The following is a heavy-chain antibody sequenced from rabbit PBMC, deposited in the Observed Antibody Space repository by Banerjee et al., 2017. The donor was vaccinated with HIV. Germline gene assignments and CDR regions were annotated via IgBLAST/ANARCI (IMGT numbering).Heavy chain of an antibody. V-gene: IGHV1S45*01. CDR3: ARSYAGRLDL. J-gene: IGHJ4*01. D-gene: IGHD4-2*01. CDR1: GFDFSSYYM. Sequence: QEQLKESGGGLVQPGGSLKLSCKASGFDFSSYYMSWVRQAPGKGLEWIACIFGGGGITYYASWAKGRFTISKTSSTTVTLQMTSLAAADTATYFCARSYAGRLDLWGPGTLVTVS. CDR2: IFGGGGIT.